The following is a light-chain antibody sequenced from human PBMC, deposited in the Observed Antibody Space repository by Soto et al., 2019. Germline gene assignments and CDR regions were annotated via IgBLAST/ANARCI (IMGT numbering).Light chain of an antibody. CDR2: DAS. V-gene: IGKV3-11*01. Sequence: EIVLTQSPATLSLSPGERVTLSCRTSQSVNSHLAWYQQKPGQAPRLLIYDASNRASGIPARFSGSGSGTDFTPTISSLEPEDFAVYYCQQRSSWPKVTFGQGTRLEIK. CDR3: QQRSSWPKVT. J-gene: IGKJ5*01. CDR1: QSVNSH.